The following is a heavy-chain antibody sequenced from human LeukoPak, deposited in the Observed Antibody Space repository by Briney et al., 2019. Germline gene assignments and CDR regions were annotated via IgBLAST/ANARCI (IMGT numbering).Heavy chain of an antibody. CDR2: ISSSSSYI. CDR3: ARDSPYYYDSSGYYCYYFDY. CDR1: GFTFSSYS. Sequence: PGGSLRLSCAASGFTFSSYSMNWVRQAPGKGLEWVSSISSSSSYIYYADSVKGRFTISRDNAKNSLYLQMNSLRAEDTAVYYCARDSPYYYDSSGYYCYYFDYWGQGTLVTVSS. D-gene: IGHD3-22*01. J-gene: IGHJ4*02. V-gene: IGHV3-21*01.